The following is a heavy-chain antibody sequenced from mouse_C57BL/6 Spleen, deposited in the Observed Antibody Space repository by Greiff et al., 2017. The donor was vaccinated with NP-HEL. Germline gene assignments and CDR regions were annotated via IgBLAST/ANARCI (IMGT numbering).Heavy chain of an antibody. D-gene: IGHD2-1*01. CDR3: ARAGGVSWYFDV. V-gene: IGHV1-82*01. CDR1: GYAFSSSW. Sequence: VQLQQSGPELVKPGASVKISCKASGYAFSSSWMNWVKQRPGKGLEWIGRIYPGDGDTNYNGKFKGKATLTADKSSSTAYMQLSSLTSEDSAVYFCARAGGVSWYFDVWGTGTTVTVSS. CDR2: IYPGDGDT. J-gene: IGHJ1*03.